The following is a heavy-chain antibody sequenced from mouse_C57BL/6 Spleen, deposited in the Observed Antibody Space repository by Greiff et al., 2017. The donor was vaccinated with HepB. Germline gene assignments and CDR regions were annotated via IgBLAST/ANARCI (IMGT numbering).Heavy chain of an antibody. CDR3: ARGDLLLRRDDCDY. V-gene: IGHV1-7*01. CDR1: GYTFTRYW. Sequence: QVQLQESGAELAKPGASVKLSCKASGYTFTRYWMHWVKQRPGQGLEWIGYINPSSGYTKYNQKFKDKATLTADKSSSTAYMQLSSLTYEDSAVYYCARGDLLLRRDDCDYRGQGTTRTGPS. J-gene: IGHJ2*01. CDR2: INPSSGYT. D-gene: IGHD1-1*01.